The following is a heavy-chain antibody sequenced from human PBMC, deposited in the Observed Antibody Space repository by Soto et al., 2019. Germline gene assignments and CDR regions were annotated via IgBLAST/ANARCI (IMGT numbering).Heavy chain of an antibody. CDR1: GGSISSSSYY. D-gene: IGHD3-10*01. V-gene: IGHV4-39*02. J-gene: IGHJ6*02. CDR3: ARESITSPADYYYGMDV. CDR2: IYYSGST. Sequence: SETLSLTCTVSGGSISSSSYYWGRIRQPPGKGLEWIGSIYYSGSTYYNPSLKSRVTISVDTSKNQFSLKLSSVTAADTAVYYCARESITSPADYYYGMDVWGQGTTVTVSS.